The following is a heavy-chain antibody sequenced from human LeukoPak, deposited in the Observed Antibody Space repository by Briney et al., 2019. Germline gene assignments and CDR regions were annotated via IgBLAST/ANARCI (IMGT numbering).Heavy chain of an antibody. J-gene: IGHJ4*02. Sequence: PSQTLSLTCTVPGDSISSGHYYWSWIRQHPGKGLEWIGYIYYSGNTYYNPSLKSRVTISVDTSKNQFSLKLSSVTAADTAVYYCARLFGGDFVGYWGQGTLVTVSS. CDR1: GDSISSGHYY. V-gene: IGHV4-30-4*08. CDR3: ARLFGGDFVGY. D-gene: IGHD4-17*01. CDR2: IYYSGNT.